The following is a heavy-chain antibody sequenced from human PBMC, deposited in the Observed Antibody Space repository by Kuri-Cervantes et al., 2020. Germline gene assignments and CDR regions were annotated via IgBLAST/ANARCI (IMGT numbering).Heavy chain of an antibody. J-gene: IGHJ5*02. D-gene: IGHD3-3*01. CDR2: IIPILGIA. Sequence: SVKVSCKASGGTFSSYTISWVRQAPGQGLEWMGRIIPILGIANYAQKFQGRVTITADKSTSTAYMELSSLRSEDTAVYYCARARGHVLRFLEPNGWFDPWGQGTLVTVSS. CDR1: GGTFSSYT. V-gene: IGHV1-69*02. CDR3: ARARGHVLRFLEPNGWFDP.